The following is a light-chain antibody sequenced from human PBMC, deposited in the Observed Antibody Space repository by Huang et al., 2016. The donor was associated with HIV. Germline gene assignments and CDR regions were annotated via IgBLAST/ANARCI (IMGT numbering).Light chain of an antibody. CDR2: SAS. J-gene: IGKJ5*01. V-gene: IGKV1-9*01. CDR3: QQLYGYPLT. CDR1: TDITEY. Sequence: IQLTQSPSSLSGSVGDRVTITCRSSTDITEYLAWYQQKPGKAPNLLISSASTLHNGVPSRFSGSGSGTDFTLIISNLQPEDSAIYYCQQLYGYPLTFGQGTRLEI.